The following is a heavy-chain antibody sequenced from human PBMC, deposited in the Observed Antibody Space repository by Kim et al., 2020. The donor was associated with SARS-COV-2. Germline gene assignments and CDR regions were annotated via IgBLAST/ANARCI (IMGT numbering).Heavy chain of an antibody. V-gene: IGHV3-66*01. Sequence: TYYADAVKGRFTIYRDNSKNTLYLQMNSLRAEDTAVYYCASWGGMATPYYWGQGTLVTVSS. CDR2: T. D-gene: IGHD5-12*01. J-gene: IGHJ4*02. CDR3: ASWGGMATPYY.